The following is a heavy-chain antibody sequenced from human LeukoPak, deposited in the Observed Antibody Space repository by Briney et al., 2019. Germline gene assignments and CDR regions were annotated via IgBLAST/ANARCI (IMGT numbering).Heavy chain of an antibody. D-gene: IGHD2/OR15-2a*01. CDR3: ARAYPRIGKDY. CDR2: INHSGST. J-gene: IGHJ4*02. V-gene: IGHV4-34*01. Sequence: SETLSLTCAVYGGSFSGYYWSWIRQTPGKGLEWIGEINHSGSTNYNPSLKSRVTISVDTSKNQFSLKLSSVTAADTAVYYCARAYPRIGKDYWGQGTLVTVSS. CDR1: GGSFSGYY.